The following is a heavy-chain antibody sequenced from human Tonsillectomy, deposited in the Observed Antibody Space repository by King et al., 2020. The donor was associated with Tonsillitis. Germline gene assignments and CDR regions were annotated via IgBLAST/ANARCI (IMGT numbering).Heavy chain of an antibody. D-gene: IGHD3-22*01. J-gene: IGHJ3*02. CDR1: GYSFTSYW. V-gene: IGHV5-51*01. CDR3: ARPLAFSSGYYNAFEM. Sequence: KGSGYSFTSYWIGWVRQMPGKGLEWMGIIYPGDSDTRYSPSFQGQVTISADKSISTAYLQWSSLKASVTAMYYCARPLAFSSGYYNAFEMWGQGTMVTVSS. CDR2: IYPGDSDT.